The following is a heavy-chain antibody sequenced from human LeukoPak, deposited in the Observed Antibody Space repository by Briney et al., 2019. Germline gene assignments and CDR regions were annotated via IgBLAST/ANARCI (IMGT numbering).Heavy chain of an antibody. CDR3: ARHCPRIAVAFAFDI. CDR1: GGSISSSSYY. D-gene: IGHD6-19*01. V-gene: IGHV4-39*01. Sequence: SETLSLTCTVSGGSISSSSYYWGWIHQPPGKGLEWIGSIYYSGSTYYNPSLKSRVTISVDTSKNQFSLKLSSVTAADTAVYYCARHCPRIAVAFAFDIWGQGTMVTVSS. J-gene: IGHJ3*02. CDR2: IYYSGST.